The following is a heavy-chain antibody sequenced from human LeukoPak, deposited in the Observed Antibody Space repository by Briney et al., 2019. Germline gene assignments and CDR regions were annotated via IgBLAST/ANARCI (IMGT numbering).Heavy chain of an antibody. D-gene: IGHD3-10*01. Sequence: GGSLRLSCAASGFTFRNAWMSWVRQAPGKGLKWVGRIKSKSNGGTTDYAAPVKGRFTISRDDSKNTLYLQMNSLKTEDTAVYYCTTVGSSGTTPPFDYWGQGTLVTVSS. CDR3: TTVGSSGTTPPFDY. CDR2: IKSKSNGGTT. CDR1: GFTFRNAW. J-gene: IGHJ4*02. V-gene: IGHV3-15*01.